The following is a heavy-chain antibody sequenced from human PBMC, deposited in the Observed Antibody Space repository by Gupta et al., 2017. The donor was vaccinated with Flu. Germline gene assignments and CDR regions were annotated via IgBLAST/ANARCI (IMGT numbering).Heavy chain of an antibody. CDR1: GFTFSSYG. V-gene: IGHV3-33*01. Sequence: QVQLVESGGGVVQPGRSLRLSCAASGFTFSSYGMHWVRPAPGRGVEWVAVIWYDGSNKYYADSVKGRFTISRDNSKNTLYLQMNSLRAEDTAVYYCATSPTGGIVAPLRTSPYNWFDPWGQGTLVTVSS. CDR2: IWYDGSNK. J-gene: IGHJ5*02. D-gene: IGHD1-26*01. CDR3: ATSPTGGIVAPLRTSPYNWFDP.